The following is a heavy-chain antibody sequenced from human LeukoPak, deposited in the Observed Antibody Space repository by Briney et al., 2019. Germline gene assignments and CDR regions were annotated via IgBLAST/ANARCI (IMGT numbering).Heavy chain of an antibody. D-gene: IGHD3-22*01. CDR1: GYTFTDYD. Sequence: ASVKVSCKASGYTFTDYDMHWVRQAPGQGLEWMGWISPNSGGTNYAQQLQGRVTMTTDTSTSTANMELRSLRSDDTAVYYCARAHPEYYDSRGRNPLDYWGQGTLVTVSS. V-gene: IGHV1-18*04. CDR3: ARAHPEYYDSRGRNPLDY. CDR2: ISPNSGGT. J-gene: IGHJ4*02.